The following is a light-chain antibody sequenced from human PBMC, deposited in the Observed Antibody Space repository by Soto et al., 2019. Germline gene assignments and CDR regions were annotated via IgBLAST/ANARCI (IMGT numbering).Light chain of an antibody. V-gene: IGLV2-8*01. J-gene: IGLJ2*01. CDR1: SSDVGNYNF. CDR3: SSYAGNNNMV. CDR2: EVT. Sequence: QSALTQPPSASGSPGQSVTISCTGTSSDVGNYNFVSWYRQHPGKAPKLIIYEVTKRPSGVPDRFSGSKSGNTASLTVSVLQAEDEADYYCSSYAGNNNMVFGGGTKLTVL.